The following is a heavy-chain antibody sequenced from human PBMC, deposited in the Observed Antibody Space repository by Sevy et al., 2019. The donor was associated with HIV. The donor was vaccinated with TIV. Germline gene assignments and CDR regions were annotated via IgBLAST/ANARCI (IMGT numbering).Heavy chain of an antibody. Sequence: GGSLRLSCEASGFTFDAYAMHWVRQAPGKGLEWVSGISSNSGSIGYADSVKGRFTISRDNAKNSLYLQINSLRDEDTALYYCAKEMRSSGWYFFDYWGQGTLVTV. CDR3: AKEMRSSGWYFFDY. J-gene: IGHJ4*02. CDR2: ISSNSGSI. V-gene: IGHV3-9*01. CDR1: GFTFDAYA. D-gene: IGHD6-13*01.